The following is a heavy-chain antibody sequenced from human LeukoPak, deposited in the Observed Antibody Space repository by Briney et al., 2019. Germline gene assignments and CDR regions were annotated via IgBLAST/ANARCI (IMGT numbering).Heavy chain of an antibody. Sequence: PSETLSLTCTVSGGSISSGGYYWSWIRQHPGKGLEWIGYIYYIGSTYYNPSLKSRITISVDTSKNQFSLKLSSVSAVDTAVYYCARVGDHCSGGSCYSHYYYGMDVWGQGTTVTVSS. CDR1: GGSISSGGYY. V-gene: IGHV4-31*03. D-gene: IGHD2-15*01. CDR2: IYYIGST. J-gene: IGHJ6*02. CDR3: ARVGDHCSGGSCYSHYYYGMDV.